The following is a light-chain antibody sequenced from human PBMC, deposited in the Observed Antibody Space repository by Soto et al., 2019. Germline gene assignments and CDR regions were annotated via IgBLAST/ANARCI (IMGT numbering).Light chain of an antibody. Sequence: DIVLTQSPGTLSLSPGERATLSCRARQSVSSHLAWYQQKPCQAPRLLIYDASNRTTGIPARFSGSGSGTDFTLTISSLEPEDFAVYHCVQRTTWPWTCGQGSKVELK. CDR3: VQRTTWPWT. J-gene: IGKJ1*01. CDR1: QSVSSH. V-gene: IGKV3-11*01. CDR2: DAS.